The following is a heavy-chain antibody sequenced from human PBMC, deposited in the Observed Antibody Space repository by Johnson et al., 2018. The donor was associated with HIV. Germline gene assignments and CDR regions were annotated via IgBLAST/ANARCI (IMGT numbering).Heavy chain of an antibody. D-gene: IGHD6-19*01. CDR2: IKQDGSET. Sequence: VQLVESGGGVVQPGRSLRLSCAASGFTFSDYWMKWVRQAPGKGLEWVAKIKQDGSETYYVDSVKGRFTISRDNAKNSLYLQMNSLRAEDTAVYYCAREQWADAFDIWGQGTMVTVSS. CDR3: AREQWADAFDI. V-gene: IGHV3-7*04. CDR1: GFTFSDYW. J-gene: IGHJ3*02.